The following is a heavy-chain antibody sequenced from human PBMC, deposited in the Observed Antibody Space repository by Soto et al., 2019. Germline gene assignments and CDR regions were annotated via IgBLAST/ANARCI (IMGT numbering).Heavy chain of an antibody. CDR2: FSYDGSNK. D-gene: IGHD3-16*01. J-gene: IGHJ4*02. Sequence: QVRLVESGGGVVQPGGSLRLSCAASGFSFSTYDMHWVRQAPGKGLEGVAFFSYDGSNKYYADPVKGQFTISRDNSKNTLYLQMNRLRAGDTAVFYCAKGGGTFDHWGQGTWSPSPQ. V-gene: IGHV3-30*18. CDR3: AKGGGTFDH. CDR1: GFSFSTYD.